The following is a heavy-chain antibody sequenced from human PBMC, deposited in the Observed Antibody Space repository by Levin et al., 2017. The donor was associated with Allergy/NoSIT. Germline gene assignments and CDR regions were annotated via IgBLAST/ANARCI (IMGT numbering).Heavy chain of an antibody. D-gene: IGHD5-12*01. Sequence: SCAASGFTFSRYAMIWVRQAPGKGLECVSAISESGGRTYYADSVEGRFTISRDNSKNTLYLQMNSLRAEDTAVYYCAKDVSRGYSGYGGDYWGQGTLVTVSS. J-gene: IGHJ4*02. CDR3: AKDVSRGYSGYGGDY. CDR2: ISESGGRT. V-gene: IGHV3-23*01. CDR1: GFTFSRYA.